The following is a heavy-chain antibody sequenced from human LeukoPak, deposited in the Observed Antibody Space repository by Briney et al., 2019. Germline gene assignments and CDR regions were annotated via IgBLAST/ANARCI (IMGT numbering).Heavy chain of an antibody. Sequence: ASVKVSCKVSGYTLTELSMHWVRQAPGKGLEWMGGFDPEDGETIYAQKFQGRVTMTEDTSTDTAYMELSSLRSEDTAVYYCATDRSTIFGVAPWAAVWGKGTTVTVSS. J-gene: IGHJ6*04. D-gene: IGHD3-3*01. V-gene: IGHV1-24*01. CDR2: FDPEDGET. CDR1: GYTLTELS. CDR3: ATDRSTIFGVAPWAAV.